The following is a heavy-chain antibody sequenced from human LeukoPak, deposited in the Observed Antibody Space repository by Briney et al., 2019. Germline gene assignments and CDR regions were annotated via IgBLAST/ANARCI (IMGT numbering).Heavy chain of an antibody. CDR2: IYYSGST. V-gene: IGHV4-59*01. J-gene: IGHJ6*03. CDR1: GGSISSYY. CDR3: ARDSSSWAGHYYYMDV. Sequence: PSETLSLTCTVSGGSISSYYWSWIRQPPGKGLEWIGYIYYSGSTNYNPSLKSRVTISVDTSKNQSSLKLSSVTAADTAVYYCARDSSSWAGHYYYMDVWGKGTTVTVSS. D-gene: IGHD6-13*01.